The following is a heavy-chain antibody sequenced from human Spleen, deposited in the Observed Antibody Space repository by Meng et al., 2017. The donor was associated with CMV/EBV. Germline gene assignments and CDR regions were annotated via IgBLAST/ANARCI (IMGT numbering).Heavy chain of an antibody. Sequence: SVGAISSDNWCNWVRQPPGNGLEWVGDVHHSGSTNYNSSLISQVTISVDKSKNQFSLKLTSVTAAATAVYFCASRNSGHLLTPFDSWGQGTLVTVSS. CDR2: VHHSGST. CDR3: ASRNSGHLLTPFDS. CDR1: VGAISSDNW. V-gene: IGHV4-4*01. J-gene: IGHJ5*01. D-gene: IGHD2-2*01.